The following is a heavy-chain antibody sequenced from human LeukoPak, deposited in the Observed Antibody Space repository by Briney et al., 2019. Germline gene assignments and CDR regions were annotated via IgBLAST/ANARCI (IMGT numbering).Heavy chain of an antibody. CDR1: GYTFTSYG. Sequence: ASVKVSCKASGYTFTSYGISWVRQAPGQGLEWMGWISAYNGNTNYAQKLQGRVTMTTDTSTSTAYMELRSLRSEDTAVYYCARAEDSGSYYYFDYWGQGTLVTVSS. CDR3: ARAEDSGSYYYFDY. V-gene: IGHV1-18*01. CDR2: ISAYNGNT. J-gene: IGHJ4*02. D-gene: IGHD1-26*01.